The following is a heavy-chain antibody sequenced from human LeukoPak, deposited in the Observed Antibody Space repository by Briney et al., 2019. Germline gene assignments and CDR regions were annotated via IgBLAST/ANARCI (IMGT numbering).Heavy chain of an antibody. CDR3: ARADEYQYYGMDV. CDR1: GGTFSSYA. D-gene: IGHD2-2*01. Sequence: SVKVSCKASGGTFSSYAISWVRQAPGQGLEWMGGIIPIFGTANYAQKFQGRVTITADESTSTAYMELSSLRSEDTAVSYCARADEYQYYGMDVWGQGTTVTVSS. V-gene: IGHV1-69*13. J-gene: IGHJ6*02. CDR2: IIPIFGTA.